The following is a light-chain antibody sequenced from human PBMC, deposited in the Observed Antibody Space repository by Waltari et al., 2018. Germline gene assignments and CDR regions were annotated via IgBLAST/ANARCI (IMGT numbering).Light chain of an antibody. J-gene: IGLJ1*01. CDR1: SSDVGNYNL. V-gene: IGLV2-23*02. Sequence: QSGLTQPASVSGSPGQSITISCTGTSSDVGNYNLVSWYQQYAGKAPKLMVYEVTKRASGVSDRFSGSKSGNTASLTISGLQSEDKADYYCCSYVGLGIYVFGTGTKVTVL. CDR2: EVT. CDR3: CSYVGLGIYV.